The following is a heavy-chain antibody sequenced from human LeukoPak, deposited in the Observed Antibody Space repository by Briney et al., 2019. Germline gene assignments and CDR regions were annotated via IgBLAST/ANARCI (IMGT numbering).Heavy chain of an antibody. J-gene: IGHJ6*03. D-gene: IGHD2-2*01. V-gene: IGHV4-38-2*02. CDR2: IYHSGST. CDR1: GYSISSGYY. Sequence: SETLSLTCTVSGYSISSGYYWGWIRQPPGKGLEWIGSIYHSGSTYYNPSLKSRVTISVDTSKNQFSLKVSSVTAADTAVYYCARGSRDIVVVPAAKYYYYYYMDVWGKGTTVTISS. CDR3: ARGSRDIVVVPAAKYYYYYYMDV.